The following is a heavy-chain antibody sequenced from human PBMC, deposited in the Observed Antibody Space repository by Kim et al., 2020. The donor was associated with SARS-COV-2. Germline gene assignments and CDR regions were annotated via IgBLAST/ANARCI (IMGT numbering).Heavy chain of an antibody. CDR3: AKDHPSGGWPAFDS. V-gene: IGHV3-23*01. J-gene: IGHJ4*02. Sequence: ADSVHGRFTVSRDIAKATLYLQMNGLRAEDSALYYCAKDHPSGGWPAFDSWGQGTLVTVSS. D-gene: IGHD6-19*01.